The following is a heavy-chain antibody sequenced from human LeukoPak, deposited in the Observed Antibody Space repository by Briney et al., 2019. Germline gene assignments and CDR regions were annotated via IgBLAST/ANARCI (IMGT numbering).Heavy chain of an antibody. D-gene: IGHD3-3*01. J-gene: IGHJ5*02. Sequence: TGGSLRLSCAASGFTFSNAWMSWVRQAPGKGLEWVGRIKSKTDGGTTDYAAPVKGRFTISRDDSKNTLYLQMNSLKTEDTAVYYCTTYNYDFWSGYSEWFDPWGQGTLVTVSS. CDR2: IKSKTDGGTT. V-gene: IGHV3-15*01. CDR1: GFTFSNAW. CDR3: TTYNYDFWSGYSEWFDP.